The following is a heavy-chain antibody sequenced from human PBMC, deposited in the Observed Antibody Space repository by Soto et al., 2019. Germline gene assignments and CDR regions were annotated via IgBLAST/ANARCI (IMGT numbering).Heavy chain of an antibody. V-gene: IGHV1-18*01. CDR1: GYTFSTYG. J-gene: IGHJ4*02. CDR3: ARVGPSREVPYPFEY. CDR2: ISAYNHYT. Sequence: QVALVQSGPEVRKPGASVNVSCKASGYTFSTYGISWVRQAPGQGLEWMGWISAYNHYTNYAQKFQDRGTMTTDTSTTTGYMELRRLTSGDTAMYFCARVGPSREVPYPFEYWGQGTLVTVSS. D-gene: IGHD1-26*01.